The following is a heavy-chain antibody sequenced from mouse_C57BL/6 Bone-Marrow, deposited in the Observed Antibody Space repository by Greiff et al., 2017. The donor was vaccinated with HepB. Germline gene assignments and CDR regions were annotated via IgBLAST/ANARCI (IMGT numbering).Heavy chain of an antibody. Sequence: EVQLVESGGGLVKPGGSLKLSCAASGFTFSSYAMSWVRQTPEKRLEWVATISDGGSYTYYPDNVKGRFTISRDNAKNNLYLQMSHLKSEDTAMYDCARAPYGSSEAWFAYWGQGTLVTVSA. D-gene: IGHD1-1*01. J-gene: IGHJ3*01. CDR3: ARAPYGSSEAWFAY. CDR2: ISDGGSYT. CDR1: GFTFSSYA. V-gene: IGHV5-4*01.